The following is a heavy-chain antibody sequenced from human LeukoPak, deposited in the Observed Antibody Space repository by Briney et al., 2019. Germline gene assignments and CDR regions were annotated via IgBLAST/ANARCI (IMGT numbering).Heavy chain of an antibody. CDR2: IIPFLGIE. CDR1: GGTFINHS. J-gene: IGHJ4*02. CDR3: ARDRDWEPYFDY. Sequence: ASVTVSFKASGGTFINHSLSWVRQAPGQGVEWMGKIIPFLGIENYAQKFQGRVTITAERSTNTAYMQLRSLTSDDTAVYYCARDRDWEPYFDYWGQGTLVTVSS. D-gene: IGHD1-26*01. V-gene: IGHV1-69*04.